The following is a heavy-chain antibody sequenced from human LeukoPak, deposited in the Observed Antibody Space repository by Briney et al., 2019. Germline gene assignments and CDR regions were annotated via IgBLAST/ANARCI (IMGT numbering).Heavy chain of an antibody. J-gene: IGHJ4*02. CDR1: GGSISSGGYY. CDR3: ASRIAAAGDYYFDY. D-gene: IGHD6-13*01. CDR2: IYHSGST. V-gene: IGHV4-30-2*01. Sequence: PSETLSLTCSVSGGSISSGGYYWSWIRQPPGKGLEWIGYIYHSGSTYYNPSLKSRVTISVDRSKNQFSLKLSSVTAADTAVYYCASRIAAAGDYYFDYWGQGTLVTGSS.